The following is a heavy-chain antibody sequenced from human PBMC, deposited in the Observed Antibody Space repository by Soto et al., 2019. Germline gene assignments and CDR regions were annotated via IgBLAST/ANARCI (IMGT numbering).Heavy chain of an antibody. V-gene: IGHV4-39*01. CDR1: GGSISSSSYY. CDR3: ARPHYDFWSGYYTAYYYMDV. J-gene: IGHJ6*03. CDR2: IYYSGST. D-gene: IGHD3-3*01. Sequence: SETLSLTCTVSGGSISSSSYYWGWIRQPPGKGLEWIGSIYYSGSTYYNTSLKSRVTISVDTSKNQFSLKLSSVTAADTAVYYCARPHYDFWSGYYTAYYYMDVWGKGTTVTVSS.